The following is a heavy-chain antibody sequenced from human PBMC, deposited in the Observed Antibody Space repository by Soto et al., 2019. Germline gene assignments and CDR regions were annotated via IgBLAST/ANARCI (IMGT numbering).Heavy chain of an antibody. D-gene: IGHD3-3*01. V-gene: IGHV1-2*02. CDR2: INPATGAA. Sequence: QLHLVQSGAVVKKPGASVTVSCSASGYPVTAYYMHWVRQAPGRGLEWMGGINPATGAAKYTQTFQGRVTMTRDTSTSTVFMGLRGLTSEDTAVFYWARGGGVGVAGSAAFDMWGQGTLVTVSS. CDR3: ARGGGVGVAGSAAFDM. CDR1: GYPVTAYY. J-gene: IGHJ3*02.